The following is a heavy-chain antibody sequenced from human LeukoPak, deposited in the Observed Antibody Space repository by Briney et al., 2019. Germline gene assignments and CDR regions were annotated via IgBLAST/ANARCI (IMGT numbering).Heavy chain of an antibody. CDR1: GYTFTDYY. Sequence: ASVKVSCKASGYTFTDYYVHWVRQAPGQGLEWMGFINPNSGGTKYAQKFQGRVTVTRDPSISTAYMELSGLRSDDTAVYYCARDNKFTYVQGTLDFWGQGTLVPVFS. CDR2: INPNSGGT. D-gene: IGHD1/OR15-1a*01. V-gene: IGHV1-2*02. J-gene: IGHJ4*02. CDR3: ARDNKFTYVQGTLDF.